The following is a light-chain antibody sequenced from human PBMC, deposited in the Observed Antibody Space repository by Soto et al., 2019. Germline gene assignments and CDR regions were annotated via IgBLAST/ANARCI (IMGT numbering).Light chain of an antibody. CDR2: DAF. Sequence: DIPMTQSPSSLSASVGDRVTIICRASQSVSTRLAWYQQKPGKAPKVLIYDAFSWAGGVPSRFTGSGSGTEFTLTINSLQPDDFATYYCQQYSVYWTFGQGTKVEIK. CDR3: QQYSVYWT. CDR1: QSVSTR. V-gene: IGKV1-5*02. J-gene: IGKJ1*01.